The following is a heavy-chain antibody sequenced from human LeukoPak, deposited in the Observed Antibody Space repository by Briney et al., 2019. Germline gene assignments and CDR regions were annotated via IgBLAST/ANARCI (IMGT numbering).Heavy chain of an antibody. CDR2: ISAYNGNT. D-gene: IGHD3-3*01. V-gene: IGHV1-18*04. Sequence: ASVKVPCKASGYTFTGYYMHWVRQAPGQGLEWMGWISAYNGNTNYAQKLQGRVTMTTDTSTSTAYMELRSLRSDDTAVYYCARIYDFWSGYSTEYNWFDPWGQGTLVTVSS. CDR3: ARIYDFWSGYSTEYNWFDP. J-gene: IGHJ5*02. CDR1: GYTFTGYY.